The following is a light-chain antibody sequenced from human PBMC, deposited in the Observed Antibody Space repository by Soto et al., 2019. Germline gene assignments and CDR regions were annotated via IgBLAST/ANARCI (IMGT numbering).Light chain of an antibody. CDR1: QILLHTNGYNY. V-gene: IGKV2-28*01. CDR3: QQYNTFWT. J-gene: IGKJ1*01. CDR2: DAS. Sequence: DIVMTQSPLSLPVTPGEPASISCRSSQILLHTNGYNYLYWYLQKPGKAPKLLIYDASSLESGVPSRVSGSGSGTEFTLTISSLQPDDFATYYCQQYNTFWTFGPGTKVDIK.